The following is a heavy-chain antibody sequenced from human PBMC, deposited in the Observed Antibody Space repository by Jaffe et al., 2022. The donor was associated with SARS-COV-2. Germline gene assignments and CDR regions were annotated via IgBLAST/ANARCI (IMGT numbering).Heavy chain of an antibody. CDR2: ISSSSSYI. V-gene: IGHV3-21*01. CDR3: ARVFRSIRGGPFDY. Sequence: EVQLVESGGGLVKPGGSLRLSCAASGFTFSSYSMNWVRQAPGKGLEWVSSISSSSSYIYYADSVKGRFTISRDNAKNSLYLQMNSLRAEDTAVYYCARVFRSIRGGPFDYWGQGTLVTVSS. J-gene: IGHJ4*02. CDR1: GFTFSSYS. D-gene: IGHD2-15*01.